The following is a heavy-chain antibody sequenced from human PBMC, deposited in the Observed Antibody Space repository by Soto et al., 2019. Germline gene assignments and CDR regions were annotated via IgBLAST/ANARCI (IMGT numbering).Heavy chain of an antibody. J-gene: IGHJ4*02. V-gene: IGHV3-53*01. CDR2: IYSSGST. Sequence: PGGSLRLSCAASGFAISSSYMSWVRQAPGKGLEWVSFIYSSGSTYYADSVKGRFTISRDNFKNTLYLQMNSLRAEDTAVYYCARGYSYTQPVFDYWGLGTLVTVSS. CDR3: ARGYSYTQPVFDY. D-gene: IGHD5-18*01. CDR1: GFAISSSY.